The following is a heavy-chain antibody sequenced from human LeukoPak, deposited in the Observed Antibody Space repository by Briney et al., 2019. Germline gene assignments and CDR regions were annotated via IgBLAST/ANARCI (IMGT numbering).Heavy chain of an antibody. D-gene: IGHD4-17*01. CDR1: GFTLSGYW. CDR3: ARDYYGDYVL. V-gene: IGHV3-53*01. CDR2: IYAGGST. J-gene: IGHJ4*02. Sequence: QTGGSLRLSCAAPGFTLSGYWMSWVRQAPGKGLEWVSVIYAGGSTYYADSVKGRFTISRDNSKSYLQMTSLRADDTAVYYCARDYYGDYVLWGQGTLVTVSS.